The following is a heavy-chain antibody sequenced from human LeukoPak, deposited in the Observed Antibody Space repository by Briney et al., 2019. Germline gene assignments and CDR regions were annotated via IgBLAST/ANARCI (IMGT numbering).Heavy chain of an antibody. CDR3: AGMTRSFLTVTNHYFDY. V-gene: IGHV1-2*02. D-gene: IGHD4-17*01. Sequence: GASVKVSCKASGYTFTGYYMHWVRQAPGQGLEWMGWINPNSGGTNYAQKFQGRVTMTRDTSISTAYMELSSLRSEDTAVYYCAGMTRSFLTVTNHYFDYWGQGTLVTVSS. CDR1: GYTFTGYY. CDR2: INPNSGGT. J-gene: IGHJ4*02.